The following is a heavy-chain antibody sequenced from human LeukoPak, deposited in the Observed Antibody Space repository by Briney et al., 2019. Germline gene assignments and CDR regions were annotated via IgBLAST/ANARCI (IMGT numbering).Heavy chain of an antibody. CDR2: INSDGSST. V-gene: IGHV3-74*01. D-gene: IGHD6-13*01. J-gene: IGHJ4*02. CDR3: ARGYSSSWFYFDY. Sequence: GGSLRLSCAASGFTFSSYWMHWVRQAPGKGLVWVSRINSDGSSTSYADSVKGRFTISRDNAKNTLYLQMNSLRAEDTAVYYCARGYSSSWFYFDYWGQGTLVTVSS. CDR1: GFTFSSYW.